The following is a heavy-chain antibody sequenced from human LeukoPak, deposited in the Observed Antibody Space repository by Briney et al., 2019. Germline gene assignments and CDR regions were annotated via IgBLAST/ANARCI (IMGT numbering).Heavy chain of an antibody. CDR1: GGSFSGYY. Sequence: SENLSLTCAVYGGSFSGYYWSWIRQPPGKGLEWIGEINHSGSTNYNPSLKSRVTISVDTSKNQFSLKLSSVTAADTAVYYCARDRAGGSGSYLVSGPFDYWGQGTLVTVSS. CDR3: ARDRAGGSGSYLVSGPFDY. V-gene: IGHV4-34*01. D-gene: IGHD3-10*01. J-gene: IGHJ4*02. CDR2: INHSGST.